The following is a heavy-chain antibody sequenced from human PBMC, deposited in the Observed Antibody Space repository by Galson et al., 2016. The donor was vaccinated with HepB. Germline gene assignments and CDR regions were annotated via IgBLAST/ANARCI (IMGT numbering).Heavy chain of an antibody. V-gene: IGHV4-31*03. J-gene: IGHJ4*02. CDR3: ARESGWYAGYYFDY. CDR2: IFYSGST. CDR1: GGSISSGYY. D-gene: IGHD6-19*01. Sequence: TLSLTCTVSGGSISSGYYWSWIRQHPGKGLEWIGNIFYSGSTDYNTSLKSRVTISVDTSQNQFSLKLSSVTAADTAVYYRARESGWYAGYYFDYWGQGTLVTVSS.